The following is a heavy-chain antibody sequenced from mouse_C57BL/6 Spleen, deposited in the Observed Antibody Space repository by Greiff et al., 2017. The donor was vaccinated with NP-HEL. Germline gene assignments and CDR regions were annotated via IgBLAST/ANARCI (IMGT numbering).Heavy chain of an antibody. J-gene: IGHJ4*01. CDR3: ARQGYYGSSAYAMDY. CDR2: ISSGGSYT. V-gene: IGHV5-6*01. CDR1: GFTFSSYG. Sequence: EVHLVESGGDLVKPGGSLKLSCAASGFTFSSYGMSWVRQTPDKRLEWVATISSGGSYTYYPDSVKGRFTISRDNAKNTLYLQMSSLKSEDTAMYYCARQGYYGSSAYAMDYWGQGTSVTVSS. D-gene: IGHD1-1*01.